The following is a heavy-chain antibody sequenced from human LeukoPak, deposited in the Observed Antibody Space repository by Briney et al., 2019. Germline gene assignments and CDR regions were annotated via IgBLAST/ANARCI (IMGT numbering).Heavy chain of an antibody. J-gene: IGHJ4*02. Sequence: PGGSLRLSCEASGFSVTTKYMSWVRQAPGEGLEWVSVIYSGGNTYYADSVKGRFTISRDNSKNTVYLQMNSLRADDTAVYYCARDWAYGSGSYRGYWGQGTLVTVSS. CDR1: GFSVTTKY. CDR3: ARDWAYGSGSYRGY. V-gene: IGHV3-53*01. CDR2: IYSGGNT. D-gene: IGHD3-10*01.